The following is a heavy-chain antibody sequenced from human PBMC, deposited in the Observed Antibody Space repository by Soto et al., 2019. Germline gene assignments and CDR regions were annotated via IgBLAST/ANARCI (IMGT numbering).Heavy chain of an antibody. V-gene: IGHV3-43*01. CDR2: ISWDGGST. Sequence: GGSLRLSCAAAGFTSDDYTMHWVRQAPGKGLEWVSLISWDGGSTYYADSVKGRFTISRDNSKNSLYLQMNSLRTEDTALYYCAKARDGANDAFDIWGQGTMVTVSS. CDR1: GFTSDDYT. CDR3: AKARDGANDAFDI. J-gene: IGHJ3*02.